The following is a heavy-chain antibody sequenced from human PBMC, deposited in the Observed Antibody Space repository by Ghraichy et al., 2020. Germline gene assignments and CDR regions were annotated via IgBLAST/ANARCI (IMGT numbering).Heavy chain of an antibody. Sequence: SETLSLTCAVYGGSFSVYYWSWIRQPPGKGLEWIGEVNHSGSTNYNPSLKSRVTISVDTSKNQFSLRLSSLTAADTAVYYCARDRRHSGYENWGQGTTVTVSS. D-gene: IGHD5-12*01. V-gene: IGHV4-34*01. CDR1: GGSFSVYY. CDR3: ARDRRHSGYEN. J-gene: IGHJ6*02. CDR2: VNHSGST.